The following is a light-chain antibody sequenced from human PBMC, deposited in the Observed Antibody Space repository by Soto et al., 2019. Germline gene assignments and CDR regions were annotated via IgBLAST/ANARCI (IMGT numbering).Light chain of an antibody. CDR3: SSYTSSSTVV. CDR1: SSDVGGYDY. V-gene: IGLV2-14*01. Sequence: QAVVTQPASVSGSPGQSITISCTGTSSDVGGYDYVSRYQQHPGKAPKLMIYNVRNRPSGVSNRFSGSKAGNTASLTISGLQAEDEAAYYCSSYTSSSTVVFGGGTQLTVL. J-gene: IGLJ2*01. CDR2: NVR.